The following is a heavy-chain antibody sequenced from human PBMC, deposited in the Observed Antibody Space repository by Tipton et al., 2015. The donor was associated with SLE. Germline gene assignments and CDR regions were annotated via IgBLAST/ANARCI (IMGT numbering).Heavy chain of an antibody. CDR1: GGSISTYY. Sequence: LRLSCTVSGGSISTYYWNWIRQSPGKGLEWIGRIYTSGSTNYNPSLKSRVTISLDTSKNQFSLSLSSVTAADTAVYYCARDRGYCSTTSCYFDYWGQGTLVTVSS. CDR3: ARDRGYCSTTSCYFDY. D-gene: IGHD2-2*01. CDR2: IYTSGST. J-gene: IGHJ4*02. V-gene: IGHV4-4*08.